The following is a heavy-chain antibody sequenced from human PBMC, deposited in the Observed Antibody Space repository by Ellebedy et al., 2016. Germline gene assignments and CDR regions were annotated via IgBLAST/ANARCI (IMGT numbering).Heavy chain of an antibody. CDR2: IYRTGTT. CDR1: GFTLNNYA. V-gene: IGHV3-53*01. D-gene: IGHD6-13*01. CDR3: AGDSRGITAAGTSLHY. J-gene: IGHJ4*02. Sequence: GGSLRLSCAASGFTLNNYAMTWIRQAAGEGLEWVAIIYRTGTTFYPDSAKGQFTISRDNSKNTLYLQMNSLRVEDTAVYYCAGDSRGITAAGTSLHYWGQGTLVTVSS.